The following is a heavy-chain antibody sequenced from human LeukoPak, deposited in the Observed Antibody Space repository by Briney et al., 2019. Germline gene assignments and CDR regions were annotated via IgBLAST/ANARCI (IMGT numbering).Heavy chain of an antibody. V-gene: IGHV3-74*01. J-gene: IGHJ3*01. CDR3: VVASDALDL. CDR1: GFTFSIYW. Sequence: GGSLRLSCAASGFTFSIYWMYWVRQAPGRGLVWVSRIDSDGRTTDYADSLRGRFIISRDNSKNTLYLQMNSLKADDTAIYYCVVASDALDLWGQGTTVTVSS. CDR2: IDSDGRTT. D-gene: IGHD5-12*01.